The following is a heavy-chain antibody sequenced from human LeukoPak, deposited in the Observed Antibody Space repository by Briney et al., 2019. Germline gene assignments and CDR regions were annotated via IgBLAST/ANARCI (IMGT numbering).Heavy chain of an antibody. CDR1: GGTFSGYC. J-gene: IGHJ6*02. Sequence: SETLCLTCAVYGGTFSGYCWSWIRQPPGKGLEWIGEIKYSGSTNYNPSLKSRVTISVDTSKNQFSLKLSSVTAADTAVYYCARGYCSSTSCYLYGMDVWGQGTTVTVSS. V-gene: IGHV4-34*01. CDR3: ARGYCSSTSCYLYGMDV. CDR2: IKYSGST. D-gene: IGHD2-2*01.